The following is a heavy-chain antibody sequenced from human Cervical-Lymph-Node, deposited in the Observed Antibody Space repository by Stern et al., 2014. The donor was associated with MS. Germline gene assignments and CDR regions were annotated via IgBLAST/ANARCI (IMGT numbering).Heavy chain of an antibody. Sequence: EVQLLQSGGGLAQPGRSLRLSCTTSGLTFRKYGMNWFRQTPGKGLQWVGFIRSVIYGGTTEYAAIVKDRFIISSDDTKNITYLQMNSLKNEDTAVYYCTVGVWNLWGQGTLVTVSS. CDR3: TVGVWNL. V-gene: IGHV3-49*03. D-gene: IGHD1-26*01. CDR1: GLTFRKYG. CDR2: IRSVIYGGTT. J-gene: IGHJ5*02.